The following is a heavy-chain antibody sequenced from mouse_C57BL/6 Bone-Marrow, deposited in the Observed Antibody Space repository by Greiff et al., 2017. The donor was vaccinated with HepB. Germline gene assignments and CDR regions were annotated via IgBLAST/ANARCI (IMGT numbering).Heavy chain of an antibody. Sequence: EVQLVESGGGLVQPGGSLSLSCAASGFTFTDYYMSWVRQPPGKALEWLGFIRNKANGYTTEYSASVKGRFTISRDNSQSILYLQMNALRAEDSATYYCARGTAQATYYFDYWGQGTTLTVSS. V-gene: IGHV7-3*01. CDR1: GFTFTDYY. D-gene: IGHD3-2*02. J-gene: IGHJ2*01. CDR3: ARGTAQATYYFDY. CDR2: IRNKANGYTT.